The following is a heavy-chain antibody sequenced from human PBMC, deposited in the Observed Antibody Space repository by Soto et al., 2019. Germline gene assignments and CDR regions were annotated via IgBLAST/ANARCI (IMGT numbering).Heavy chain of an antibody. CDR1: GGSFSGYY. CDR2: INHSGST. CDR3: ARGEYNWNYGHYYYMDV. D-gene: IGHD1-7*01. V-gene: IGHV4-34*01. Sequence: SETLSLTCAVYGGSFSGYYWSWIRQPPGKELEWIGEINHSGSTNYNPSLKSRVTISVDTSKNQFSLKLSSVTAADTAVYYCARGEYNWNYGHYYYMDVWGKGTTVTVSS. J-gene: IGHJ6*03.